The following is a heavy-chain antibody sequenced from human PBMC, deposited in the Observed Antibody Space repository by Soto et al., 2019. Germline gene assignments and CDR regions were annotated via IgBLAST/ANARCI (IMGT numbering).Heavy chain of an antibody. D-gene: IGHD2-2*01. V-gene: IGHV5-51*01. J-gene: IGHJ6*02. CDR3: ARLQAAMPAAAGMDV. CDR2: IYPGDSDT. Sequence: GESLKISCKGSGYIFTNSWIGWVRQMPGKGLEWMGIIYPGDSDTRYSPSFQGQVTISADKSITTAYLQWSSLTASDTAMYYCARLQAAMPAAAGMDVWGQGTAVNVSS. CDR1: GYIFTNSW.